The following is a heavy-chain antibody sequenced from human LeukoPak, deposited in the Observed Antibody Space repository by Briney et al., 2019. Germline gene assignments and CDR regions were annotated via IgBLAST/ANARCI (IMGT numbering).Heavy chain of an antibody. J-gene: IGHJ4*02. CDR1: GFTFSSYS. CDR2: IRSSSSYI. V-gene: IGHV3-21*04. Sequence: PGGSLRLSCAASGFTFSSYSMNWVRQAPGKGLEWVSFIRSSSSYIYYADSVKGRFTISRDNSKNTLYLQMNSLRAEDTAVYYCAKDVVFGSGYYPYYFDYWGQGTLVTVSS. D-gene: IGHD3-10*01. CDR3: AKDVVFGSGYYPYYFDY.